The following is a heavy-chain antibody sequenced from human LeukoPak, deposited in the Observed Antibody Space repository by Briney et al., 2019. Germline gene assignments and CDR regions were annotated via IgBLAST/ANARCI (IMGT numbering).Heavy chain of an antibody. CDR3: ARLAYCSNDVCYSNYYYSMDV. J-gene: IGHJ6*03. CDR2: IYPDDSDT. V-gene: IGHV5-51*01. D-gene: IGHD2-8*01. CDR1: GYTFSSYW. Sequence: GESLKISCKGSGYTFSSYWIGWVRQMPGKGLEWMGIIYPDDSDTRYSPSFQGQVTISADKSISTAYLHWSSLKASDTAMYYCARLAYCSNDVCYSNYYYSMDVWGKGTTVTVSS.